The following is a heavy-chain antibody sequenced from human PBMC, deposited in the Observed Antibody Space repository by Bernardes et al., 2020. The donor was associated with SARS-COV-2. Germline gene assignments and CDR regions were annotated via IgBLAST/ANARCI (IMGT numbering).Heavy chain of an antibody. Sequence: ASVKVSCKASGYTFTGYFIHWVRQAPGQRLEWMGWINPNPGGTNYIQKFQVRVTMTRDTSITTAYMELSRLGSDDTAIYYCARTRTTISTTGIPVDYWGQGTLVTVSS. CDR2: INPNPGGT. CDR3: ARTRTTISTTGIPVDY. D-gene: IGHD2-21*02. V-gene: IGHV1-2*02. J-gene: IGHJ4*02. CDR1: GYTFTGYF.